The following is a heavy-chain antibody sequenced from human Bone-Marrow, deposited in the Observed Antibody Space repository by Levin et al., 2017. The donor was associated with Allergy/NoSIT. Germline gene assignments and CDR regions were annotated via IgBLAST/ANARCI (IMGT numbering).Heavy chain of an antibody. CDR3: AKPYAGYYYDSSGYYP. D-gene: IGHD3-22*01. Sequence: GGSLRLSCAASGFTFSSYGMHWVRQAPGKGLEWVAVISYDGSNKYYADSVKGRFTISRDNSKNTLYLQMNSLRAEDTAVYYCAKPYAGYYYDSSGYYPWGQGTLVTVSS. J-gene: IGHJ5*02. V-gene: IGHV3-30*18. CDR2: ISYDGSNK. CDR1: GFTFSSYG.